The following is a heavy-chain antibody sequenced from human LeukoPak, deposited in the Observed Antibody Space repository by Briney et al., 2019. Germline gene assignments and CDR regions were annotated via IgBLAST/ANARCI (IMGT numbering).Heavy chain of an antibody. CDR2: IKSKTDGGTT. CDR3: AKVGSGYGSGSYYNYYYYYMDV. Sequence: GGSLRLSCAASGFTFSDYYMSWIRQAPGKGLEWVGRIKSKTDGGTTDYAAPVKGRFTISRDDSKNTLYLQMNSLRAEDTAVYYCAKVGSGYGSGSYYNYYYYYMDVWGKGTTVTISS. J-gene: IGHJ6*03. CDR1: GFTFSDYY. V-gene: IGHV3-15*01. D-gene: IGHD3-10*01.